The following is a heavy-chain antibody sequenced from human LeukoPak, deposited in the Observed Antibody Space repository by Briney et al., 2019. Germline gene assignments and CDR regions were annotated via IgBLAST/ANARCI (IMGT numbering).Heavy chain of an antibody. D-gene: IGHD3-10*01. V-gene: IGHV4-59*08. CDR1: GGSISGYY. CDR2: IYYSGST. CDR3: ARHYGSRTYPLDY. J-gene: IGHJ4*02. Sequence: SETLSLTCTVSGGSISGYYWSWIRQPPGKGLEWIGYIYYSGSTNYNPSLESRVTISVGTSKNQFSLKLSSVTAADTAVYYCARHYGSRTYPLDYWGQGTLVTVSS.